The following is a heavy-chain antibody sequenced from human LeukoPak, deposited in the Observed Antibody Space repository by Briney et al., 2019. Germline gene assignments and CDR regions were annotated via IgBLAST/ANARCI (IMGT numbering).Heavy chain of an antibody. V-gene: IGHV3-48*01. CDR3: ARGPYCSGGNCYPNWFDP. J-gene: IGHJ5*02. D-gene: IGHD2-15*01. Sequence: GGSLRLSCAASGLTFSSYSMNWVRQAPGKGLEWVSYISSSSSTIYYADSVKGRFTISRDNAKNSLYLQMNSLRAEDTAVYYCARGPYCSGGNCYPNWFDPWGQGTLVTVSS. CDR2: ISSSSSTI. CDR1: GLTFSSYS.